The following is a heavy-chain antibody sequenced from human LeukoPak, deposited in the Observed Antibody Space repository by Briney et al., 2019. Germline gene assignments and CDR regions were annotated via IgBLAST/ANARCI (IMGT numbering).Heavy chain of an antibody. D-gene: IGHD4-17*01. J-gene: IGHJ6*03. CDR1: GGSMSNNY. CDR3: ARLQSANHDNGYYTGGFYYMDV. CDR2: ISYTGST. Sequence: SETLSLTCSVSGGSMSNNYWGWIRQPPGRGLEWIGYISYTGSTSYTPPLKSRVSIFLETPRNQFSLEVSSVIAADTAVYYCARLQSANHDNGYYTGGFYYMDVWGKGTTVTVSS. V-gene: IGHV4-59*08.